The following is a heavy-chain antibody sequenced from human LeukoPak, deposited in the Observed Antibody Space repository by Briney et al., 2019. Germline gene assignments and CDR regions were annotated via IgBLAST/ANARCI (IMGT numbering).Heavy chain of an antibody. J-gene: IGHJ4*02. CDR2: INHSGST. CDR1: GGSFSGYY. CDR3: ASLAYDSSGTLGY. D-gene: IGHD3-22*01. V-gene: IGHV4-34*01. Sequence: SETLSLTCAVYGGSFSGYYWSWIRLPPGKGLEWIGEINHSGSTNYNPSLKSRVTISVDTSKNQFSLKLSSVTAADTAVYYCASLAYDSSGTLGYWGQGTLVTVSS.